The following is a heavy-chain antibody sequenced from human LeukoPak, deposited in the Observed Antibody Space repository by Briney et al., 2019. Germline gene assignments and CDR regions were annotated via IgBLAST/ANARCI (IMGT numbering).Heavy chain of an antibody. CDR3: ARGRVIAVAGFLGSWFDP. D-gene: IGHD6-19*01. V-gene: IGHV4-34*01. Sequence: SETLSLTCAVYGGSFSGYYWSWIRQPPGKGLEWIGEINHSGSTNYNPSLKSRVTISVDTSKNQFSLKLSSVTAADTAVYYCARGRVIAVAGFLGSWFDPWGQGTLVTVSS. CDR1: GGSFSGYY. CDR2: INHSGST. J-gene: IGHJ5*02.